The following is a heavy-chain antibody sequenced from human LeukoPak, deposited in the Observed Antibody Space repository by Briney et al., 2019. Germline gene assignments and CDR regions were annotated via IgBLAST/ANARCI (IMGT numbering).Heavy chain of an antibody. CDR1: GGSISSYY. V-gene: IGHV4-59*01. CDR2: IYYSGST. Sequence: SETLSLTCTVSGGSISSYYWSWIRQPPGKGLEWIGYIYYSGSTNYNPSLKSRVTISVDTSKNQFSLKLSSVTAADTAVHYCASRDWLSQNFQHWGQGTLVTVSS. D-gene: IGHD3-9*01. CDR3: ASRDWLSQNFQH. J-gene: IGHJ1*01.